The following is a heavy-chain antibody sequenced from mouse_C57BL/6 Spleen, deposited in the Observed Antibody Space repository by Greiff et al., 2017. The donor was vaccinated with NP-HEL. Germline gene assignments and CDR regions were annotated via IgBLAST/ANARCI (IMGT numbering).Heavy chain of an antibody. CDR1: GYTFTNYW. D-gene: IGHD2-4*01. Sequence: QVQLQQSGAELVRPGPSVKMSCKASGYTFTNYWIGWAKQRPGHGLEWIGDIYPGGGYTNYNEKFKGKATLTADKSSSTAYMQFSSLTSEDSAIYYCARYDSYWYFDVWGTGTTVTVSS. CDR3: ARYDSYWYFDV. V-gene: IGHV1-63*01. J-gene: IGHJ1*03. CDR2: IYPGGGYT.